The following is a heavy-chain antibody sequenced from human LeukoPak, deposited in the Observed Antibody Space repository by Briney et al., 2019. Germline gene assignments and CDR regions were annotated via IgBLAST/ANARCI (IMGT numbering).Heavy chain of an antibody. CDR3: ARDAGVWFGEFNYFDY. J-gene: IGHJ4*02. D-gene: IGHD3-10*01. CDR1: GGSISSYY. Sequence: SETLSLTCTVSGGSISSYYWSWIRQPPGKGLEWIGYIYYSGSTNYNPSLKSRVTISVDTSKNQFSLKLSSVTAADTAVYYCARDAGVWFGEFNYFDYWGQGTLVTVSS. V-gene: IGHV4-59*12. CDR2: IYYSGST.